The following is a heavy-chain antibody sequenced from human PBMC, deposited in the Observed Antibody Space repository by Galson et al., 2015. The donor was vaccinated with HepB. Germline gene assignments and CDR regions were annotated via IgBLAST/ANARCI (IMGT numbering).Heavy chain of an antibody. Sequence: SLRLSCAASGFIFRGYVVHWVRQAPGKGLEWVAVISHDGSNKFYADSVKGRFTISRDNSKNTVYLQMNSLRAEDTAVYFCARAVSGLLGPAAIGYIYGYLNDWGQGTLVTVSS. CDR1: GFIFRGYV. CDR3: ARAVSGLLGPAAIGYIYGYLND. CDR2: ISHDGSNK. D-gene: IGHD5-18*01. J-gene: IGHJ4*02. V-gene: IGHV3-30-3*01.